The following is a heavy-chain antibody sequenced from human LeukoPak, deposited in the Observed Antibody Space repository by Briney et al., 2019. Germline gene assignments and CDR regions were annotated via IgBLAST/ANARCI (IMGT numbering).Heavy chain of an antibody. CDR1: GLTFSTSG. V-gene: IGHV3-21*06. CDR2: IGPTGFDR. J-gene: IGHJ4*02. D-gene: IGHD1-14*01. CDR3: ATETNGRHYDY. Sequence: GGSLRLSCTTSGLTFSTSGFNWVRQAPGKGLEWVASIGPTGFDRYHADSVKGRFTISRDNANNFLYLQMDSLRAEDTAVYYCATETNGRHYDYWGQGTLLTVSS.